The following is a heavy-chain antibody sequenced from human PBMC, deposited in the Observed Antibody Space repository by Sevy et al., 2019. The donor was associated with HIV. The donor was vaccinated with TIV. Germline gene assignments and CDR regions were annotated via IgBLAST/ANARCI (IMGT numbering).Heavy chain of an antibody. CDR1: GFTFSSYW. CDR3: ARDPTRRYDY. CDR2: IKQDGSEE. J-gene: IGHJ4*02. Sequence: GGSLRLSCVASGFTFSSYWMSWVRQAPGKGLEWVATIKQDGSEEFYVDSVKGRFTLSRDNAKYSLYLQMNSLRGEDMAVYYCARDPTRRYDYWGQGTLVTVSS. D-gene: IGHD1-26*01. V-gene: IGHV3-7*01.